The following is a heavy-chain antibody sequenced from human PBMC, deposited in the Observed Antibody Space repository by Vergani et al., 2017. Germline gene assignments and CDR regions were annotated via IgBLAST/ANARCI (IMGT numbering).Heavy chain of an antibody. Sequence: QVQLQQWGAGLLKPSETLSLTCAVYGGSFSGYYWSWIRQPPGKGLEWIGEINHSGSTNYNPSLKSRVTISVDTSKNQSSLKLSSVTAADTAVYYCARGLRGYSYGTYFDYWGQGTLVTVSS. J-gene: IGHJ4*02. CDR2: INHSGST. D-gene: IGHD5-18*01. CDR3: ARGLRGYSYGTYFDY. V-gene: IGHV4-34*01. CDR1: GGSFSGYY.